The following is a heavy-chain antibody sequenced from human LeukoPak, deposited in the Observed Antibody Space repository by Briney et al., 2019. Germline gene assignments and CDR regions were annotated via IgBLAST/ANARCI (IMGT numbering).Heavy chain of an antibody. CDR1: GFTVSGNY. J-gene: IGHJ5*02. Sequence: GGSLRLSCAAAGFTVSGNYMSWVRQAPGKGLEWVSLIYSDGSTFYADSVKGRFIISRDNSKNTLYLQMNTLRAEDTAVYYCTISSNWYWLFDPWGQGTLVTVSS. CDR2: IYSDGST. CDR3: TISSNWYWLFDP. D-gene: IGHD6-13*01. V-gene: IGHV3-53*01.